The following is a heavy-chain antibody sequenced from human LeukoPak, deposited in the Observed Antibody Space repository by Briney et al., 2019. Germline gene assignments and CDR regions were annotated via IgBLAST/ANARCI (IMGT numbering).Heavy chain of an antibody. D-gene: IGHD2-21*02. CDR2: ISSSSSYI. CDR1: GFTFSSYS. Sequence: GGSLRLSCAASGFTFSSYSMNWVRQAPGKGLEWVSSISSSSSYIYYADSAKGRFTISRDNAKNSLYLQMNSLRAEDTAVYYCARSAYCGGDCYSRGYYFDYWGQGTLVTVSS. CDR3: ARSAYCGGDCYSRGYYFDY. J-gene: IGHJ4*02. V-gene: IGHV3-21*01.